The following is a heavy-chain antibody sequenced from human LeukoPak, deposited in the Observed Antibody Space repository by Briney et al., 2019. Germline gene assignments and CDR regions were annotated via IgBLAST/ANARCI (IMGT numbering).Heavy chain of an antibody. D-gene: IGHD2-2*01. Sequence: SETLSITCAVYGGSFSGYYWSWIRQPPGKGLEWIGEINHSGSTNYNPSLKSRVTISVDTSKNQFSLKLSSVTAADTAVYYCARTEGYCSSTSCYYYYGMDVWGQGTTVTVSS. CDR1: GGSFSGYY. J-gene: IGHJ6*02. CDR2: INHSGST. CDR3: ARTEGYCSSTSCYYYYGMDV. V-gene: IGHV4-34*01.